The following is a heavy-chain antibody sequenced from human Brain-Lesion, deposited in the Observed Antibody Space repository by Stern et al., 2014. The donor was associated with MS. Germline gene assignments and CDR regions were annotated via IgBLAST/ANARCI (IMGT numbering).Heavy chain of an antibody. CDR2: FDPEDGET. J-gene: IGHJ4*02. Sequence: VQLVESGAEVKKPGASVKVSCKVSGYTLTELSMHWVRQAPRKGLEWMGGFDPEDGETIYAQKFQGRVTMTEDTSTDTAYMEVGSLRSEDTAVYYCATLSPGAGGNYYRHFDYWGQGTLVTVSS. V-gene: IGHV1-24*01. CDR3: ATLSPGAGGNYYRHFDY. D-gene: IGHD1-26*01. CDR1: GYTLTELS.